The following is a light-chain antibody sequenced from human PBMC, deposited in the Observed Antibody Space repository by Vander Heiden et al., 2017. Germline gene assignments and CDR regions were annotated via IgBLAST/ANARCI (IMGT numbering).Light chain of an antibody. V-gene: IGKV3-11*01. CDR3: EQSSNWPPT. CDR2: DAS. J-gene: IGKJ1*01. CDR1: QGVRSY. Sequence: EILLPQSPSTLSLSPGERATLACGASQGVRSYLGWCQQKPGQAPRLLIYDASNRATGIPDRFSGSGSETDFTLTIRRVEREDLAVYYCEQSSNWPPTFGEGTKVKIK.